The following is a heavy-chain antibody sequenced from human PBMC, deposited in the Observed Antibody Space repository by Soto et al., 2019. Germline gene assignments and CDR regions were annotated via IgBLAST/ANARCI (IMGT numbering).Heavy chain of an antibody. CDR1: GGSFSGYY. Sequence: QVQLQQWGAGLLKPSETLSLTCALYGGSFSGYYWSWIRQPPGKGLEWIEEINLSGSTKYNPSLKSRVTISVDMSKNQFSLKLSSVTAADTAVYYCARGSRYFDLWGRGTLVTVSS. CDR2: INLSGST. V-gene: IGHV4-34*01. CDR3: ARGSRYFDL. J-gene: IGHJ2*01.